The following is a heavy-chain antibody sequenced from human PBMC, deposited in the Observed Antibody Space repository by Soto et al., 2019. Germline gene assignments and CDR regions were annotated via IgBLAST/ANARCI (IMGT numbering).Heavy chain of an antibody. D-gene: IGHD2-15*01. V-gene: IGHV3-11*01. J-gene: IGHJ6*02. CDR3: ARDPVLGYYYGMDV. Sequence: PGGSLRLSCAASGFTFSDYYMSWIRQAPGKGLEWVSYISSSGSTIYYADSVKGRFTISRDNAKNSLYLQMNSLRAEDTAVYYCARDPVLGYYYGMDVWGQGTTVTVSS. CDR2: ISSSGSTI. CDR1: GFTFSDYY.